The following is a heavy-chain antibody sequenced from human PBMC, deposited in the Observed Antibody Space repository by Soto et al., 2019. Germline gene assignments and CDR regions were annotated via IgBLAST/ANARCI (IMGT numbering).Heavy chain of an antibody. J-gene: IGHJ4*02. CDR2: IYYSGST. CDR1: GGSISSYY. D-gene: IGHD6-13*01. CDR3: ARAVIAAAGTCFDY. Sequence: SETLSLTCTVSGGSISSYYWSWIRQPPGKGLEWIGYIYYSGSTNYNPSLKSRVTISVDTSKNQFSLKLSSVTAADTAVYYCARAVIAAAGTCFDYWGQGTLVTVSS. V-gene: IGHV4-59*01.